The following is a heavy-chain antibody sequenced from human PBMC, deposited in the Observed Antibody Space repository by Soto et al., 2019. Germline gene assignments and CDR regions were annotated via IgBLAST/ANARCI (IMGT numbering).Heavy chain of an antibody. J-gene: IGHJ4*02. V-gene: IGHV3-66*01. CDR2: IQSGGPT. Sequence: GGSLRLSCAASGFTVSSKYMSWVRQAPGKGLEWVSLIQSGGPTYYADSVKGRFTISRDNAKNSLYLQMNSLRAEDTAVYYCASLAAAGPTVFDYWGQGTLVTVSS. CDR3: ASLAAAGPTVFDY. D-gene: IGHD6-13*01. CDR1: GFTVSSKY.